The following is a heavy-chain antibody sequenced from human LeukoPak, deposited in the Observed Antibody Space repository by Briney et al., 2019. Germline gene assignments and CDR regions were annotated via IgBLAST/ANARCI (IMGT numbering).Heavy chain of an antibody. Sequence: PSETLSLTCAVHNGSFSGYYWTWIRQAPGKGLEWIGEINNSGVTYYNPSLETRVTISRDTSKIQFYLQLNSVSAADTAVYYCARGGATYYYGSGTSPWGQGTLVIVSS. CDR1: NGSFSGYY. V-gene: IGHV4-34*01. CDR3: ARGGATYYYGSGTSP. J-gene: IGHJ5*02. CDR2: INNSGVT. D-gene: IGHD3-10*01.